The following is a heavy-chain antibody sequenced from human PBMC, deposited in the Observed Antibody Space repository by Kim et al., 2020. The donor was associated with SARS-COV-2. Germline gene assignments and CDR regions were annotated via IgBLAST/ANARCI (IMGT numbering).Heavy chain of an antibody. J-gene: IGHJ2*01. CDR3: ARSVLPLAWYVDL. Sequence: YHPSLKSPVPISVDTSKNQFSLKLSSVTAADTAVYYCARSVLPLAWYVDLWGRGTLVTVSS. D-gene: IGHD3-10*01. V-gene: IGHV4-4*09.